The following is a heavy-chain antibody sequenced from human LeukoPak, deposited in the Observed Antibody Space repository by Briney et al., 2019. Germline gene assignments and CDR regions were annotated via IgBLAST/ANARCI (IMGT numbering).Heavy chain of an antibody. D-gene: IGHD6-6*01. CDR3: ARGGHYSSSWELDD. CDR2: IYYSGAT. V-gene: IGHV4-59*01. J-gene: IGHJ4*02. Sequence: SETLSLTCTVSGGSIRSYYWSWIRQPPGKGLEWIGYIYYSGATNYNPSLKSRVTMSVDTSKNQFSLKLSSVTAADTAVYYCARGGHYSSSWELDDWGQGTLVTVSS. CDR1: GGSIRSYY.